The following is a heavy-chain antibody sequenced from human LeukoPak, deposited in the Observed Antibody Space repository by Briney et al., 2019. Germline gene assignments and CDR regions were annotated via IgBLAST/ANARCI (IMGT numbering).Heavy chain of an antibody. CDR2: IKQDGSEK. D-gene: IGHD3-3*01. CDR3: ARESLRFLEWFQPFYGMDV. CDR1: GFTFSSYW. J-gene: IGHJ6*02. Sequence: PGGSLRLSCAASGFTFSSYWMSWVRQAPGKGLEWVANIKQDGSEKYYVDSVKGRFTISRDNAKNSLYLQMNSLRAEDTAVYYCARESLRFLEWFQPFYGMDVWGQGTTVTVSS. V-gene: IGHV3-7*01.